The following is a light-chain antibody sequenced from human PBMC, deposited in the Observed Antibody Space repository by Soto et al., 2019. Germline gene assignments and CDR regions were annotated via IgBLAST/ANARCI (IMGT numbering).Light chain of an antibody. J-gene: IGLJ2*01. V-gene: IGLV3-21*04. CDR1: NIGSKS. CDR2: YDS. Sequence: SYELTQPPSESVAPGKTARITCGGNNIGSKSVHWYQQKPGQAPVLVIYYDSDRPSGIPERFSGSNSGNTATLTISRVEAGDEADYYCQVWDSSSAVVFGGGTKLTVL. CDR3: QVWDSSSAVV.